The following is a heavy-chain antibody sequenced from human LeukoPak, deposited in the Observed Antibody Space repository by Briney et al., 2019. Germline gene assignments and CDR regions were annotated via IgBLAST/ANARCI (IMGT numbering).Heavy chain of an antibody. V-gene: IGHV3-53*01. CDR2: IYSGGST. CDR3: ARGGGKQPYHYYYLDV. D-gene: IGHD1/OR15-1a*01. CDR1: GFTVSSNY. J-gene: IGHJ6*03. Sequence: GGSLRLSCAASGFTVSSNYMSWVRQAPGKGLEWVSLIYSGGSTYFVDSVKGRFTFSRDISRNTLSLQMNNLRAEDTAVYYCARGGGKQPYHYYYLDVWGKGTTVTVSS.